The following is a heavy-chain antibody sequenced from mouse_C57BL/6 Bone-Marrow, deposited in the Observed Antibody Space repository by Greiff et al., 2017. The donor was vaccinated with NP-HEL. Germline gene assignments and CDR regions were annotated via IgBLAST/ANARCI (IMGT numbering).Heavy chain of an antibody. CDR3: AREAYYSNYGGDY. D-gene: IGHD2-5*01. Sequence: EVKLMESGGGLVKPGGSLKLSCAASGFTFSSYAMSWVRQTPEKRLEWVATISDGGSYTYYPDNVKGRFTISRDNAKNNLYLQMSHLKSEDTAMYYCAREAYYSNYGGDYWGQGTSVTVSS. J-gene: IGHJ4*01. CDR1: GFTFSSYA. CDR2: ISDGGSYT. V-gene: IGHV5-4*01.